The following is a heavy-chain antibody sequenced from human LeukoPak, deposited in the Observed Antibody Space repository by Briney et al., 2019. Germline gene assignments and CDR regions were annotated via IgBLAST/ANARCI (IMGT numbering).Heavy chain of an antibody. CDR3: ARDLSPVVRASPMGY. Sequence: GRSLRLSCAASGFTFSSYGMHWVRQAPGKGLEWVAIISYDGSNTYYADSVQGRFTISRDNSKNTLYLQMNSLRAEDTAVYYCARDLSPVVRASPMGYWGQGTLVTVSS. CDR2: ISYDGSNT. J-gene: IGHJ4*02. D-gene: IGHD3-10*01. CDR1: GFTFSSYG. V-gene: IGHV3-30*03.